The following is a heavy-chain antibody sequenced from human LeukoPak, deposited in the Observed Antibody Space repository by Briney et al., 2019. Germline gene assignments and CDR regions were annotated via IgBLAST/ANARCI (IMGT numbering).Heavy chain of an antibody. CDR1: GYTFTSNY. CDR2: ISPSGGST. D-gene: IGHD6-6*01. CDR3: ANSSFQDYYYMDV. J-gene: IGHJ6*03. V-gene: IGHV1-46*01. Sequence: ASVKVSCKAFGYTFTSNYMHWVRQAPGQGPEWMGVISPSGGSTTYAQKFQGRVTLTRDMSTSTDYLELSSLRSEDTAVYYCANSSFQDYYYMDVWGKGTTVTVSS.